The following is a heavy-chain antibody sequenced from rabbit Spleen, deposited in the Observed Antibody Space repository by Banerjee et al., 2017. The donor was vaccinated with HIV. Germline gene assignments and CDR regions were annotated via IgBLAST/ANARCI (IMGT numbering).Heavy chain of an antibody. D-gene: IGHD8-1*01. CDR2: IDIGSSGFT. CDR3: ARDAGTSFSTYGMDL. V-gene: IGHV1S40*01. Sequence: QSLEESGGDLVKPGASLTLTCTASGVSFSSSSYMCWVRQAPGKGLEWIACIDIGSSGFTYFATWAKGRFTISKASSTTVTLHMTRLTAADTATYFCARDAGTSFSTYGMDLWGPGTLVTVS. J-gene: IGHJ6*01. CDR1: GVSFSSSSY.